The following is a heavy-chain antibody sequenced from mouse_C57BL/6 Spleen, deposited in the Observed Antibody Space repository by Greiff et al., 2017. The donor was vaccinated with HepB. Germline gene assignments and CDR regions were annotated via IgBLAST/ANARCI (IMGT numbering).Heavy chain of an antibody. D-gene: IGHD2-1*01. V-gene: IGHV1-4*01. CDR2: INPSSGYT. Sequence: QVQLKESGAELARPGASVKMSCKASGYTFTSYTMHWVKQRPGQGLEWIGYINPSSGYTKYNQKFKDKATLTADKSSSTAYMQLSSLTSEDSAVYYCARCVIYYGNPYAMDYWGQGTSVTVSS. CDR1: GYTFTSYT. CDR3: ARCVIYYGNPYAMDY. J-gene: IGHJ4*01.